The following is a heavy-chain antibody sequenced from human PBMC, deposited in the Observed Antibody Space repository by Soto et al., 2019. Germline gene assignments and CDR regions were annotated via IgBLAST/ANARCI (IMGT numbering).Heavy chain of an antibody. V-gene: IGHV3-30*18. Sequence: GGSLRLSCAASGFTFSNYGMHWVRQAPGKGPEWVAVISFDGSKQFYADGVKGRFTISRDNAKNTLYVLMNSLRPEDTAIYYCAKDSTDVIRPRKENNAFDRWGRGKMVTVSS. CDR2: ISFDGSKQ. CDR3: AKDSTDVIRPRKENNAFDR. J-gene: IGHJ3*02. CDR1: GFTFSNYG. D-gene: IGHD4-17*01.